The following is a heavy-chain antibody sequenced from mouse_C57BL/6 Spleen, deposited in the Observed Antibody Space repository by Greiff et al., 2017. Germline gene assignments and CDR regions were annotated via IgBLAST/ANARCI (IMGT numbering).Heavy chain of an antibody. Sequence: QVQLQQPGAELVRPGTSVKLSCKASGYTFTSYWMHWVKQRPGQGLEWIGVIDPSDSYTNYNQKFKGKATLTVDTSSSTAYMQLSSLTSEESAVYYCAREGGYSYWGQGTLVTVSA. D-gene: IGHD2-3*01. J-gene: IGHJ3*01. V-gene: IGHV1-59*01. CDR3: AREGGYSY. CDR2: IDPSDSYT. CDR1: GYTFTSYW.